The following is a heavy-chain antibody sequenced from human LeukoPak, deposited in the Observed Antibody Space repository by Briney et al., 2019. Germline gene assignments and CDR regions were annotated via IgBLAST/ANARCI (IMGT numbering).Heavy chain of an antibody. V-gene: IGHV1-18*01. CDR2: ISAYNGNT. CDR3: ARTLLEWLRTYNWFDP. CDR1: GYTFTSYG. Sequence: ASVKVSCKASGYTFTSYGISWVRQAPGQGLEWMGWISAYNGNTNYAQKLQGRVTMTTDTSTSTAYMELRSLRSDDTAVYYCARTLLEWLRTYNWFDPWGQGTLVTVSS. D-gene: IGHD3-3*01. J-gene: IGHJ5*02.